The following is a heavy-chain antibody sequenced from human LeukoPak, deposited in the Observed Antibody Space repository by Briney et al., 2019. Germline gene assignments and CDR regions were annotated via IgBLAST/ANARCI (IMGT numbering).Heavy chain of an antibody. V-gene: IGHV1-69*05. Sequence: SVEVSCKASGGTFSSYAISWVRQAPGQGLEWMGGIIPIFGTANYAQKFQGRVTITTDESTSTAYMELSSLRSEDTAVYYCARGMRYYYYYMDVWGKGTTVTVSS. CDR3: ARGMRYYYYYMDV. J-gene: IGHJ6*03. CDR1: GGTFSSYA. CDR2: IIPIFGTA.